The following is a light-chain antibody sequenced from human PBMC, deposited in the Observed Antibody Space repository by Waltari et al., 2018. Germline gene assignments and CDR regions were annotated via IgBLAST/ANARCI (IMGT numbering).Light chain of an antibody. CDR2: DAS. Sequence: DTQMTQSPSTLSAYVGDRVTITCRASQNIYNWLAWYQQKTGEAPEVRIYDASSLRSGVPSRFSGSGSETEFTLTISSLQPGDFATYYCQQYHGDSPTFGQGTRVEIK. V-gene: IGKV1-5*01. J-gene: IGKJ1*01. CDR1: QNIYNW. CDR3: QQYHGDSPT.